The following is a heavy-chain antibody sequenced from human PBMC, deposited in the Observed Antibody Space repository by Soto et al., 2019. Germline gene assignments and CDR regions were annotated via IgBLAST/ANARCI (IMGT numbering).Heavy chain of an antibody. CDR1: GYSFTDYH. V-gene: IGHV1-2*04. J-gene: IGHJ6*02. D-gene: IGHD2-8*01. Sequence: ASVKVSCKASGYSFTDYHIHWVRQAPEQGLEWLGRINPKSGGTSTAQKFQGWVTMTTDTSISTASMELTRLTSDDTAIYYCARGDSTDCSNGVCSFFYNHDMDVWGQGTTVTVS. CDR3: ARGDSTDCSNGVCSFFYNHDMDV. CDR2: INPKSGGT.